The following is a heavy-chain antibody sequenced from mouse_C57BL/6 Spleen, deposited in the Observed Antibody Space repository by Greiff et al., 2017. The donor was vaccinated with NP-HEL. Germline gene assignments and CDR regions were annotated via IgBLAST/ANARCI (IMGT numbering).Heavy chain of an antibody. CDR1: GFTFSDYG. V-gene: IGHV5-17*01. CDR2: ISSGSSTI. CDR3: ARGPYGNYYYAMDY. J-gene: IGHJ4*01. D-gene: IGHD2-1*01. Sequence: EVKLMESGGGLVKPGGSLKLSCAASGFTFSDYGMHWVRQAPEKGLEWVAYISSGSSTIYYADTVKGRFTISRDNAKNTLFLQMTSLRSEDTAMYYCARGPYGNYYYAMDYWGQGTSVTVSS.